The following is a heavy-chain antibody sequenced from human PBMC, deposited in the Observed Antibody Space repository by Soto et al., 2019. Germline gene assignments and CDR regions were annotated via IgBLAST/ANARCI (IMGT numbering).Heavy chain of an antibody. CDR2: INAGNGNT. J-gene: IGHJ6*02. Sequence: GASVKVSCKASGYTFTSYAMHWVRQAPGQRLEWMGWINAGNGNTKYSQKFQGRVTITRDTSASTAYMELSSLRSEDTAVYYCAREVGWLRLKAFSYYYYGMDVWGQGTTVTVSS. CDR3: AREVGWLRLKAFSYYYYGMDV. D-gene: IGHD5-12*01. CDR1: GYTFTSYA. V-gene: IGHV1-3*01.